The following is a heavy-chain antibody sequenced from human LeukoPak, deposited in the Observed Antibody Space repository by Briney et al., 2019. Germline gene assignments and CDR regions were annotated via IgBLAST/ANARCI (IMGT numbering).Heavy chain of an antibody. CDR3: AKDRIARTTVTTFDY. V-gene: IGHV3-23*01. D-gene: IGHD4-17*01. CDR1: GFTFTSYA. J-gene: IGHJ4*02. CDR2: ISGSGDST. Sequence: GGSLRLSCAASGFTFTSYAMTWVRQAPGKGLEWVSSISGSGDSTYYADSVKGRFTISRDNSKNTLYLQMNSLRAEDTAIYYCAKDRIARTTVTTFDYWGQGTLVTISS.